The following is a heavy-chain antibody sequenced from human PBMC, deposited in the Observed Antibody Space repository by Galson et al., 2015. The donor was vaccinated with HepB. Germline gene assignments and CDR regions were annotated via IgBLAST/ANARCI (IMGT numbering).Heavy chain of an antibody. CDR3: ARHRLTRWQLRYSGLDF. CDR2: INPNSGGT. CDR1: EYTFTDYY. V-gene: IGHV1-2*06. D-gene: IGHD2-15*01. Sequence: SVKVSCKASEYTFTDYYIHWVRQAPGQGLEWMGRINPNSGGTNSAQKFRGRVTMTRDTSVSTAYMELGSLTSDDTAVYYCARHRLTRWQLRYSGLDFWGQGTLVTVSS. J-gene: IGHJ4*02.